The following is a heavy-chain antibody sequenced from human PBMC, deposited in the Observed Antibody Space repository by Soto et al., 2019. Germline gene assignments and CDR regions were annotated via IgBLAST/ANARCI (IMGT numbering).Heavy chain of an antibody. Sequence: PSETRSLTCTVSGGSINNYYWTWIRQNPGKGLEWIANIYHSGRSNYNPSLKSRVIISVYTPNNQFSLTLTSVTAADTAVYYCATGGLRGSGDWSDHWGQGNTVTSSS. CDR2: IYHSGRS. D-gene: IGHD1-26*01. CDR1: GGSINNYY. J-gene: IGHJ5*02. CDR3: ATGGLRGSGDWSDH. V-gene: IGHV4-59*01.